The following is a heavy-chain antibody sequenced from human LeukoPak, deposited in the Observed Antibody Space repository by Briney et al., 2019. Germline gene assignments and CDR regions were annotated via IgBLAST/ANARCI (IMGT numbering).Heavy chain of an antibody. D-gene: IGHD3/OR15-3a*01. CDR1: GGSISSGSYY. Sequence: SQTLSLTCTVSGGSISSGSYYWSWIRQPAGKGLEWIGRIYTSGSTNYNPSLKSRVTISVDTSKNQFSLKLSSVTAADTAVYYCARADGQSDFDYWGRGTLVTVSS. CDR2: IYTSGST. J-gene: IGHJ4*02. V-gene: IGHV4-61*02. CDR3: ARADGQSDFDY.